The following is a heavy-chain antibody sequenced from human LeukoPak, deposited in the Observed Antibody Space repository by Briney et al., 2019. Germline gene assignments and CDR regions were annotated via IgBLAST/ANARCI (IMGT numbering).Heavy chain of an antibody. J-gene: IGHJ3*02. D-gene: IGHD3-22*01. CDR3: ARHDSTNDAFDI. CDR1: GYTLTELS. Sequence: SVKVSCKVYGYTLTELSMHWVRQAPGQGLEWMGGIIPIFGTANYAQKFQGRVTITADESTSTAYMELSSLRSEDTAVYYCARHDSTNDAFDIWGQGTMVTVSS. V-gene: IGHV1-69*13. CDR2: IIPIFGTA.